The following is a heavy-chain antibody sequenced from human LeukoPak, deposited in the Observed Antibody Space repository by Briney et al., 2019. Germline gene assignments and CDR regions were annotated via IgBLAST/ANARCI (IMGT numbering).Heavy chain of an antibody. CDR2: ISGSGINT. D-gene: IGHD3-3*01. J-gene: IGHJ4*02. Sequence: GGSLRLSCAASGFTFRNYAVSWVRQAPGKGLEWVSAISGSGINTYYADFLKGRFTISRDNSKNTLYLQMSSLRPEDTAVYYCAKTPVRRFPLYFDYWGQGTLVTVSS. CDR3: AKTPVRRFPLYFDY. CDR1: GFTFRNYA. V-gene: IGHV3-23*01.